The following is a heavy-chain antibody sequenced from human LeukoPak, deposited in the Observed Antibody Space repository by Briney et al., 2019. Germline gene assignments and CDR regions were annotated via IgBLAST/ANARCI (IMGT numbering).Heavy chain of an antibody. Sequence: TSETLSLTCAVYGGSFSGYYWSWIRQPPGKGLEWIGEINHSGSTNYNPSLKSRVTISVDTSKNQFSLKLSSATAADTAVYYCARVGPPLIAARRRGFDPWGQGTLVTVSS. CDR3: ARVGPPLIAARRRGFDP. CDR2: INHSGST. D-gene: IGHD6-6*01. CDR1: GGSFSGYY. V-gene: IGHV4-34*01. J-gene: IGHJ5*02.